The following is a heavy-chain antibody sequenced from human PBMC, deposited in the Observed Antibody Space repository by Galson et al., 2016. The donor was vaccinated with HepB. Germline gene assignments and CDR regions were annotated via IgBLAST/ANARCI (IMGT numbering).Heavy chain of an antibody. Sequence: SETLSLTCTVSGDSIRSYFWSWIRQPPGKGLEWIGYIYYDGSTNFDPSLKSRVTISVDTSKNQFSLRLSSVTAADTAVYFCARISGFGSGPWGQGALVTVSS. CDR1: GDSIRSYF. D-gene: IGHD3-10*01. V-gene: IGHV4-59*08. J-gene: IGHJ4*02. CDR3: ARISGFGSGP. CDR2: IYYDGST.